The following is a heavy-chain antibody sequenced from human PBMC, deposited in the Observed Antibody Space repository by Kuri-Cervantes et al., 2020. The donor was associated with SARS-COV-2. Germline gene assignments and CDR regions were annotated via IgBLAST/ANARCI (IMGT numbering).Heavy chain of an antibody. J-gene: IGHJ6*03. CDR2: INHSGST. Sequence: SETLSLTCAVYGGSFSGYYWSWIRQPPGKGLEWIGEINHSGSTNYNPSLKSRVTISVDTSKNQFSLKLSSVTAADTAVYYCARARYSSGPPGGYYYYMDVWGKGTTVTSP. D-gene: IGHD6-19*01. CDR3: ARARYSSGPPGGYYYYMDV. V-gene: IGHV4-34*01. CDR1: GGSFSGYY.